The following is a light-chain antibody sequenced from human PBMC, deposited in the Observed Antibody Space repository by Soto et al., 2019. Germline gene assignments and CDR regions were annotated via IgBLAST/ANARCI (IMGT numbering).Light chain of an antibody. V-gene: IGKV3-11*01. CDR2: DAS. CDR1: QSVSSY. J-gene: IGKJ4*01. Sequence: EIVRTQTPATLSLCPGERASLSCRASQSVSSYLAWYQQKPGQAPRLLIYDASNRATGIPARISGSGSGTEFTLTIRSLAPEYFAVYSLQQRSNCPLPLGGGPRV. CDR3: QQRSNCPLP.